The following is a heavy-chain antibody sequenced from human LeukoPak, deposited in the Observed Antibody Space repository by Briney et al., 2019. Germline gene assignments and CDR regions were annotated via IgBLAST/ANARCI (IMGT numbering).Heavy chain of an antibody. CDR2: ISSTSSTV. V-gene: IGHV3-48*01. J-gene: IGHJ4*02. CDR3: ARGRDSSSSYPGY. D-gene: IGHD6-6*01. Sequence: PGGSLRLSCAVSGFTFSSYSMTWVRQAPGKGLEGVSYISSTSSTVYYADSVKGRFTISRDNVKNSLYLQMNSLRAEDTAVYYCARGRDSSSSYPGYWGQGTLVTVSS. CDR1: GFTFSSYS.